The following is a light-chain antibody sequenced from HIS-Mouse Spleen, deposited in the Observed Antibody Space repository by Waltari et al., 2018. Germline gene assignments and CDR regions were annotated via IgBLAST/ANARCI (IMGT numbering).Light chain of an antibody. CDR3: CSYAGSSTWV. V-gene: IGLV2-23*01. CDR1: SSDVWSSNL. Sequence: QSALTQPASVSRSPGQSITIPCTGTSSDVWSSNLVSWYQQHPGKAPKLMIYEGSKRPSGVSNRFSGSKSGNTASLTISGLQAEDEADYYCCSYAGSSTWVFGGGTKLTVL. J-gene: IGLJ3*02. CDR2: EGS.